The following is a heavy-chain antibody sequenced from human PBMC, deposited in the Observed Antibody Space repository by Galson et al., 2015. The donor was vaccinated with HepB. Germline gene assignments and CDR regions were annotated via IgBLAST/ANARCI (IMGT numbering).Heavy chain of an antibody. V-gene: IGHV3-30*18. D-gene: IGHD3-16*01. CDR3: AKGHDPDAFDI. CDR1: GFTFSSYG. J-gene: IGHJ3*02. Sequence: SLRLSCAASGFTFSSYGMHWVRQAPGKGLEWVAVISYDGSNKYYADSVKGRFTISRDNSKNTLYLQMNSLRAEDTAVYYCAKGHDPDAFDIWGQGTMVTVSS. CDR2: ISYDGSNK.